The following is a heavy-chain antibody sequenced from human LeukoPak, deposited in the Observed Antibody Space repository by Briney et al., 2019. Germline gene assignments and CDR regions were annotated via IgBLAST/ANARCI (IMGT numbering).Heavy chain of an antibody. CDR1: GFIFRDYA. Sequence: GGSLLLSCVASGFIFRDYAMSWVRQAPAGGLEWVSSLRGDGETFYTDSVKGRFTLSRDHSRNTVYLQLSNLRVEDTAVYYCAKASWVSSADAVLWGQGTLVTVS. V-gene: IGHV3-23*01. J-gene: IGHJ4*02. CDR3: AKASWVSSADAVL. D-gene: IGHD3-16*01. CDR2: LRGDGET.